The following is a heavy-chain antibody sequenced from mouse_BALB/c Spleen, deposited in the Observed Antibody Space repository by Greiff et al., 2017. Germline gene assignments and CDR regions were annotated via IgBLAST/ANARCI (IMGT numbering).Heavy chain of an antibody. CDR3: ARSGGLRRLDY. CDR1: GFTFSSFG. CDR2: ISSGSSTI. D-gene: IGHD2-4*01. J-gene: IGHJ4*01. Sequence: EVRLVESGGGLVQPGGSRKLSCAASGFTFSSFGMHWVRQAPEKGLEWVAYISSGSSTIYYADTVKGRFTISRDNPKNTLFLQMTSLRSEDTAMYYCARSGGLRRLDYWGQGTSVTVSS. V-gene: IGHV5-17*02.